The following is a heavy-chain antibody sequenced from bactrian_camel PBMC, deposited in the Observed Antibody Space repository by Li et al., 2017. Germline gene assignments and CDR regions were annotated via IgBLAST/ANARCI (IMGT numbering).Heavy chain of an antibody. Sequence: VQLVESGGASVQAGGSLRLSCALSGFTGTRHCWGWFRQTPGKEREGVAALYTGASSTYYADSVKGRFTISRDNAKKYVYLQLTGLKTEDTAMYYCLRGSADMHYIPSVTSQGTQVTVS. CDR2: LYTGASST. CDR1: GFTGTRHC. D-gene: IGHD2*01. J-gene: IGHJ4*01. V-gene: IGHV3S40*01.